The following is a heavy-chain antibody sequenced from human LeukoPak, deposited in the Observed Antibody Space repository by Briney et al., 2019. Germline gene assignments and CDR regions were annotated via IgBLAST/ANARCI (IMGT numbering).Heavy chain of an antibody. Sequence: GGSLRLSCAASGFTFSNAWMSWVRQAPGQGLEWVGRIKSKTDGGTTDYAAPVKGRFTISRDDSKNTLYLQMNSLKTEDTAVYYCTTDHRNDFWSGYYEPKTFDCWGQGTLVTVSS. CDR2: IKSKTDGGTT. J-gene: IGHJ4*02. CDR3: TTDHRNDFWSGYYEPKTFDC. V-gene: IGHV3-15*01. D-gene: IGHD3-3*01. CDR1: GFTFSNAW.